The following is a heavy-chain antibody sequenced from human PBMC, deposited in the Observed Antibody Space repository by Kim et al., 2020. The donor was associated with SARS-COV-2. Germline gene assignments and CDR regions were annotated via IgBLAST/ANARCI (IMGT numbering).Heavy chain of an antibody. CDR3: AKLDYGESRYGGNSMGVSAGIDY. D-gene: IGHD4-17*01. V-gene: IGHV3-9*01. CDR1: GFTFDDYA. Sequence: GGSLRLSCAASGFTFDDYAMHWVRQAPGKGLEWVSGISWNSGSIGYADSVKGRFTISRDNAKNSLYLQMNSLRAEDTALYYCAKLDYGESRYGGNSMGVSAGIDYWGQGTLVTVSS. J-gene: IGHJ4*02. CDR2: ISWNSGSI.